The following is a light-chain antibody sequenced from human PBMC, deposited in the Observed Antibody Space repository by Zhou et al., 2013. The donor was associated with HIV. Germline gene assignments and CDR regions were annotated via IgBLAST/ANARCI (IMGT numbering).Light chain of an antibody. CDR3: QQYGSYT. CDR2: GTS. Sequence: ETVMAQSPATLSVSPGERVTLSCRASQDITSSLAWYQQRPGQAPRLLIYGTSTRATGVPARFSGSGSGTDFTLTISRLEPEDFAVYYCQQYGSYTFGQGTKLEIK. CDR1: QDITSS. J-gene: IGKJ2*01. V-gene: IGKV3D-15*01.